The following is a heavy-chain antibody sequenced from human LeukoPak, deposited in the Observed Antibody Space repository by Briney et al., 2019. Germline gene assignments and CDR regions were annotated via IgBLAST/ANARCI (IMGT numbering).Heavy chain of an antibody. V-gene: IGHV1-2*02. CDR1: GYTFSVHY. CDR2: INQNSGGT. J-gene: IGHJ4*02. D-gene: IGHD2-21*02. CDR3: ARGKTVVYCGGDCYRFDN. Sequence: ASVKASYKASGYTFSVHYMHWVRQAPGQGLEGVGWINQNSGGTNYAQKFQGRVTMTRDTPISTAYMELSRLLFGDTAVYYCARGKTVVYCGGDCYRFDNWGQGTLVTVSS.